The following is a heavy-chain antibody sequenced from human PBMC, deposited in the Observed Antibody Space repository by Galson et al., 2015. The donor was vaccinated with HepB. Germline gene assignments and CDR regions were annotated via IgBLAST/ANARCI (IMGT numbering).Heavy chain of an antibody. J-gene: IGHJ6*03. D-gene: IGHD3-16*02. CDR3: ATGGYYDYIWGSYRYYYYYMDV. CDR2: FDPEDGEA. Sequence: SVKASCKVSGYTLTELSMHWVRQAPGKGLEWMGGFDPEDGEAIYAQKFQGRVTMTEDTSTDTAYMELSSLRSEDTAVYYCATGGYYDYIWGSYRYYYYYMDVWGKGTTVTVSS. CDR1: GYTLTELS. V-gene: IGHV1-24*01.